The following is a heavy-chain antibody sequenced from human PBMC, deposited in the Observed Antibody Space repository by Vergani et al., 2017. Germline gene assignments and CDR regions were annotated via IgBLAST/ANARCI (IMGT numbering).Heavy chain of an antibody. J-gene: IGHJ6*03. V-gene: IGHV1-69*01. CDR2: IIPIFGTA. CDR1: GGTFSSYA. D-gene: IGHD2-8*01. CDR3: VRGSRTHAEKKKRVYYYYMDF. Sequence: QVQLVQSGAEVKKPGSSVKVSCKASGGTFSSYAISWVRQAPGQGLEWMGGIIPIFGTANYAQKFQGRVTITADESTSTAYMELSSLRSEDTAVYYCVRGSRTHAEKKKRVYYYYMDFWGKGTTVTVSS.